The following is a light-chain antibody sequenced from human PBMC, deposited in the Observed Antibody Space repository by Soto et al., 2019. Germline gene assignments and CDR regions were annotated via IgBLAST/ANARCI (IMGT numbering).Light chain of an antibody. CDR3: GTWDSSLSIFG. V-gene: IGLV1-51*02. J-gene: IGLJ1*01. Sequence: QSLVTQPPPLCAAPGKTVNLSFFGGSSHIGNYYVSWHQQLPGTAPKLLIYENDKRPSGIPDRFSGSKSGTSATLGITGLQTGDEADYYCGTWDSSLSIFGFGTGTKVTVL. CDR2: END. CDR1: SSHIGNYY.